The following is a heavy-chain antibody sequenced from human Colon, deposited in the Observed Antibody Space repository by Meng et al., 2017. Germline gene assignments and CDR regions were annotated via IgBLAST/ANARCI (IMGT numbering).Heavy chain of an antibody. D-gene: IGHD6-13*01. CDR2: IYPSGRT. Sequence: QVQLQESGPGLVKPSGTLSLTCAVSGDSISSGNGWTWVRQPPGKGLEWTGEIYPSGRTSSNPSLQGRVTILLDKSKNQFSLELNSVTAADTAIYFCARKRTSPGTLGFDYWGQGTLVTVSS. CDR1: GDSISSGNG. J-gene: IGHJ4*02. V-gene: IGHV4-4*02. CDR3: ARKRTSPGTLGFDY.